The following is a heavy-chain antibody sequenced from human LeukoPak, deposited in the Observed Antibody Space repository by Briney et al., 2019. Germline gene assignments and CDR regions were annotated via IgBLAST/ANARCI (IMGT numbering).Heavy chain of an antibody. Sequence: PSETLSLTCAVYGGSFSGYYWSWIRQPPGKGLERIGEINHSGSTNYNPSLKSRVTISVDTSKNQFSLKLSSVTAADTAVYYCAGGLIYCSSTSCLGYWGQGTLVTVSS. J-gene: IGHJ4*02. CDR1: GGSFSGYY. V-gene: IGHV4-34*01. CDR2: INHSGST. CDR3: AGGLIYCSSTSCLGY. D-gene: IGHD2-2*01.